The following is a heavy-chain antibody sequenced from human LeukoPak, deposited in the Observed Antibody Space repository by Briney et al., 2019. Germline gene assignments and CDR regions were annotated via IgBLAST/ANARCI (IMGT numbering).Heavy chain of an antibody. CDR2: IYYSGST. D-gene: IGHD3-10*01. CDR3: ARGFGLLWFGELAHFDY. Sequence: PSETLSLTCTVSGGSISSSSYYWGWIRQPPGKGLEWIGSIYYSGSTYYNPSLKSRVTISVDTSKNQFSLKLSSVTAADTAVYYCARGFGLLWFGELAHFDYWGQGTLVTVSS. J-gene: IGHJ4*02. V-gene: IGHV4-39*07. CDR1: GGSISSSSYY.